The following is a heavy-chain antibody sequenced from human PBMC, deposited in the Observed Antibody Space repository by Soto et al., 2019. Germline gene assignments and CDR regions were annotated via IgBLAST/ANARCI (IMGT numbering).Heavy chain of an antibody. CDR3: TRHSIDC. CDR2: IRSTANNYAT. CDR1: GFTFSDSA. Sequence: EVQLVESGGGLVQPGGSLKLSCAASGFTFSDSAMHWVRQASGKGLEWVGRIRSTANNYATAYAASVKGRFTISRDDSKTTAYLQMNSLKTEDTAVYYCTRHSIDCWGQGTLVTVSS. J-gene: IGHJ4*02. V-gene: IGHV3-73*01.